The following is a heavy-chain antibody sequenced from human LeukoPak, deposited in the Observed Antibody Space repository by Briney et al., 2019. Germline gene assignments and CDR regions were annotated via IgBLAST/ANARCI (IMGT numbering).Heavy chain of an antibody. CDR2: LSSSGSTT. Sequence: GGSLRLSCEASGFTFSDYFMSWIRQAPGKGLEWISYLSSSGSTTYYADSVKGRFTISKDNAKNSLYLQMNSLRAEDTAMYYCARVDSSSWYFDYWGQGTLATVSS. CDR3: ARVDSSSWYFDY. CDR1: GFTFSDYF. J-gene: IGHJ4*02. V-gene: IGHV3-11*01. D-gene: IGHD6-13*01.